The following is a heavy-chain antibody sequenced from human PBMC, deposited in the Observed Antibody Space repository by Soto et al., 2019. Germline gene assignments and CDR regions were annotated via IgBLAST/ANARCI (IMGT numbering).Heavy chain of an antibody. D-gene: IGHD4-4*01. V-gene: IGHV3-7*01. J-gene: IGHJ6*03. CDR3: ARATVTVYYYYMDV. CDR1: GFTFSSYW. Sequence: PGGSLRLSCAASGFTFSSYWMSWVRQAPGKGLEWVANIKQDGSEKYYVDSVKGRFTISRDNAKNSLYLQMNSLRAEDTAVYYCARATVTVYYYYMDVWGKGTTVTGSS. CDR2: IKQDGSEK.